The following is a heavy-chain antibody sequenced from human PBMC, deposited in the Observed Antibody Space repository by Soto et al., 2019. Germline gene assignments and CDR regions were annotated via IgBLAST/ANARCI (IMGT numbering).Heavy chain of an antibody. CDR2: IIPIFGTA. D-gene: IGHD2-2*01. Sequence: SVRVSCKASGGTFSSYAISWVRQAPGQGLEWMGGIIPIFGTANYAQKFQGRVTITADKSTSTAYMELSSLRSEDTAVYYCARGGYCSSTSCYYYGMDVWGQGTTVTVSS. CDR1: GGTFSSYA. J-gene: IGHJ6*02. V-gene: IGHV1-69*06. CDR3: ARGGYCSSTSCYYYGMDV.